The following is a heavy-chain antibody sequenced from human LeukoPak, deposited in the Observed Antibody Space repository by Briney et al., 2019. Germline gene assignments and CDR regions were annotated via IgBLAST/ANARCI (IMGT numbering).Heavy chain of an antibody. CDR3: ARDQSRGNYDSSGKDY. D-gene: IGHD3-22*01. V-gene: IGHV3-48*04. Sequence: GGSLRLSCAASGFTFSSYAMSWVRQAPGKGLEWVSYISSSGSTIYYADSVKGRFTISRDNAKNSLYLQMNSLRAEDTAVYYCARDQSRGNYDSSGKDYWGQGTLVTVSS. CDR1: GFTFSSYA. CDR2: ISSSGSTI. J-gene: IGHJ4*02.